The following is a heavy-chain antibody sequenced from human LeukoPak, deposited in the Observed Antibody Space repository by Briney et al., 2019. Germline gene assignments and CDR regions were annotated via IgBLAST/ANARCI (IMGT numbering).Heavy chain of an antibody. V-gene: IGHV3-30*18. Sequence: PGGSLRLSCAASGLTFSSYGMHWVRQAPGKGLEWVAVISYDGSNKYYADSVKGRFTISRDNSKNTLYLQMNSLRAEDTAVYYCAKVYIGWYYYDSSGSYYFDYWGQGTLVTVSS. CDR2: ISYDGSNK. CDR1: GLTFSSYG. J-gene: IGHJ4*02. CDR3: AKVYIGWYYYDSSGSYYFDY. D-gene: IGHD3-22*01.